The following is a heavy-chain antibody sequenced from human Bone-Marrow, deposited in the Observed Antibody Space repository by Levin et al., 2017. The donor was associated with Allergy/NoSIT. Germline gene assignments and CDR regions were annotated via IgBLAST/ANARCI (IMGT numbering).Heavy chain of an antibody. J-gene: IGHJ6*01. V-gene: IGHV3-30*04. CDR1: GFTFNAYA. D-gene: IGHD3-10*01. Sequence: GGSLRLSCAASGFTFNAYAMHWVRRAPGKGLEWVAIISYDGSKQYFTDSVKGRFTLSRDNPKNTLDLQMSSLRPEDTAVYYCARGSGTAYYKVMGVWWRGTTVTGSS. CDR2: ISYDGSKQ. CDR3: ARGSGTAYYKVMGV.